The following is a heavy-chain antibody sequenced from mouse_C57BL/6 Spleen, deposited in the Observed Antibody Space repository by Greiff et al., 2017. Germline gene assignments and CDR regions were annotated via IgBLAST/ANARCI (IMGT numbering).Heavy chain of an antibody. V-gene: IGHV5-12*01. Sequence: DVMLVESGGGLVQPGGSLKLSCAASGFTFSDYYMYWVRQTPEKRLEWVAYISNGGGSTYYPDTVKGRFTISRDNAKNTLYLQMSRLKSEDTAMYYCARRGYSGFWYFDVWGTGTTVTVSS. CDR2: ISNGGGST. CDR3: ARRGYSGFWYFDV. D-gene: IGHD2-3*01. J-gene: IGHJ1*03. CDR1: GFTFSDYY.